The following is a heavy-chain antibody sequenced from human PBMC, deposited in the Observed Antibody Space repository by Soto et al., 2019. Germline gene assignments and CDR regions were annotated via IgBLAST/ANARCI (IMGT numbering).Heavy chain of an antibody. V-gene: IGHV3-30-3*01. CDR2: ISYDGSNK. Sequence: HLGGSLRLSCAASGFTFSSYAMHWVRQAPGKGLEWVAVISYDGSNKYYADSVKGRFTISRDNSKNTLYLQMNSLRAEDTALYYCDRDIDSSSSAVDYWGQGT. CDR1: GFTFSSYA. J-gene: IGHJ4*02. D-gene: IGHD6-6*01. CDR3: DRDIDSSSSAVDY.